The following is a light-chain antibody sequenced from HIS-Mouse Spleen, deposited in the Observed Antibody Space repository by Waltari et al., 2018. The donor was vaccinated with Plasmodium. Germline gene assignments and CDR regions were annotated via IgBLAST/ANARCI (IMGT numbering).Light chain of an antibody. V-gene: IGLV2-14*01. J-gene: IGLJ2*01. CDR1: RSDGGGYNY. Sequence: QSALTQPASVSGSPGQSITISCTGTRSDGGGYNYVPWYPQHPGTAPNLMIYEVSNRPSGVSNRFSGYKSGNTASLTISGLQAEDEADYYCSSYTSSSTYVVFGGGTKLTVL. CDR2: EVS. CDR3: SSYTSSSTYVV.